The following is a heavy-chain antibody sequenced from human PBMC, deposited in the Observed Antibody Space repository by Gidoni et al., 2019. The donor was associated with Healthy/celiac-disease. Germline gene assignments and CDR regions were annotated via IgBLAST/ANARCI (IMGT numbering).Heavy chain of an antibody. J-gene: IGHJ6*02. CDR1: GFTFSSYW. CDR3: ARDLGSGYFYYYYGMDV. V-gene: IGHV3-7*03. CDR2: KKQDGSEK. D-gene: IGHD3-3*01. Sequence: EVQLVESGGGLVQPGGSRRLPCAASGFTFSSYWMSWVRQAPGEGLEWVAKKKQDGSEKYYVDSVKGRFTISRDNAKNSLYLQMNSLRAEDTAVYYCARDLGSGYFYYYYGMDVWGQGTTVTVSS.